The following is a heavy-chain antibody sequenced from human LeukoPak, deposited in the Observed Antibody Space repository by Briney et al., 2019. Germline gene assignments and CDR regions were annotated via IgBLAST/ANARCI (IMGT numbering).Heavy chain of an antibody. D-gene: IGHD6-19*01. CDR2: IKNDGAVR. V-gene: IGHV3-7*01. CDR1: GFTFSYHW. Sequence: GGSLRLSCAASGFTFSYHWMTWVRQAPGKGLEWVANIKNDGAVRNYVDSVKGRFTISRDNAKNSLYLQMNSLRAEDTAVYYCARDLWYSSGWWGQGTLVTVSS. J-gene: IGHJ4*02. CDR3: ARDLWYSSGW.